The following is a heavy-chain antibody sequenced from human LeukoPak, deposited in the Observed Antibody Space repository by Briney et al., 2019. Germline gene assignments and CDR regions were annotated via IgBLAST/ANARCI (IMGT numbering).Heavy chain of an antibody. V-gene: IGHV3-11*04. CDR1: GFTFSDYY. Sequence: PGGSLRLSCAASGFTFSDYYMSWIRQAPGKGLEWVSYISSSGSTIYYADSVKGRFTISRDNAKNSLYLQMNSLRAEDTAVYYCARALTYYDFWSGYRYYFDYWGQGTLVTVSS. J-gene: IGHJ4*02. D-gene: IGHD3-3*01. CDR3: ARALTYYDFWSGYRYYFDY. CDR2: ISSSGSTI.